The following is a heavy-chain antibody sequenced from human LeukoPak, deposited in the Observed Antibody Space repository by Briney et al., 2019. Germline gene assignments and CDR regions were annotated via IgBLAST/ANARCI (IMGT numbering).Heavy chain of an antibody. Sequence: PSETLSLTCAVYGGSFSGYYWSWIRQPPGKGLEWIGEINHSGSTNYNPSLKSRDTISVDTSKNQFSLKLSSVTAADTAVYYCAREMRYNWFDPWGQGTLVTVSS. CDR3: AREMRYNWFDP. V-gene: IGHV4-34*01. D-gene: IGHD5-24*01. J-gene: IGHJ5*02. CDR1: GGSFSGYY. CDR2: INHSGST.